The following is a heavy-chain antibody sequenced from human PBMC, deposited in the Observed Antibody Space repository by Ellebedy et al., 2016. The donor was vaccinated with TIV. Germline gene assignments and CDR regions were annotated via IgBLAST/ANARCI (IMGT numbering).Heavy chain of an antibody. V-gene: IGHV4-59*08. J-gene: IGHJ6*03. Sequence: SETLSLTCTVSGGSMSSYYWSWIRQSPRRGLEWIASIHHTGTTTYNPSLKSRVTISVDTSKHSFSLTLSSVTAADAAVYYCARTVQLAFYMNVWGTGITVTVPS. D-gene: IGHD1-1*01. CDR1: GGSMSSYY. CDR3: ARTVQLAFYMNV. CDR2: IHHTGTT.